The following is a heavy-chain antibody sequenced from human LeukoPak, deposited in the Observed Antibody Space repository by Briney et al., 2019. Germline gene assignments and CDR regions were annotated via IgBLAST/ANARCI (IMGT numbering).Heavy chain of an antibody. D-gene: IGHD1-1*01. CDR1: GYTLTGYY. J-gene: IGHJ5*02. CDR2: INPNSGGT. CDR3: ARGPYWNDWFDP. Sequence: ASVKVSCKASGYTLTGYYMHWVRQAPGQGLEWMGWINPNSGGTNYAQKFQGRVTMTRDTSISTAYMELSRLRSDDTAVYYCARGPYWNDWFDPWGQGTLVTVSS. V-gene: IGHV1-2*02.